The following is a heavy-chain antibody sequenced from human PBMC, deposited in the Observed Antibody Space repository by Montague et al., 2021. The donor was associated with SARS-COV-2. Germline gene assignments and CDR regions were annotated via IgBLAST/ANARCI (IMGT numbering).Heavy chain of an antibody. CDR1: GFTFSNYE. V-gene: IGHV3-48*03. D-gene: IGHD4-17*01. CDR3: ARERGYGDFYYYGMDV. CDR2: ISSSGSTI. Sequence: SLRLSCAASGFTFSNYEMSWVRQAPGKGLEWVLYISSSGSTIYYADSVKGRFTISRDNAQNSLYLQMNSLRAEDTGVYYCARERGYGDFYYYGMDVWGQGTTVTVSS. J-gene: IGHJ6*02.